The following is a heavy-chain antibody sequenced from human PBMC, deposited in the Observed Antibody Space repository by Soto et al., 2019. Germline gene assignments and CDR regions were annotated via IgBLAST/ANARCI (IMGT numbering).Heavy chain of an antibody. J-gene: IGHJ4*02. Sequence: GASVKVSCKASGGTFSSYTISWVRQAPGQGLEWMGRIIPILGIANYAQKFQGRVTITADKSTSTAYMELSSLRSEDTAVYYCAREGYSGYVLNSNLIHWGQGTLVTVS. V-gene: IGHV1-69*04. D-gene: IGHD5-12*01. CDR2: IIPILGIA. CDR3: AREGYSGYVLNSNLIH. CDR1: GGTFSSYT.